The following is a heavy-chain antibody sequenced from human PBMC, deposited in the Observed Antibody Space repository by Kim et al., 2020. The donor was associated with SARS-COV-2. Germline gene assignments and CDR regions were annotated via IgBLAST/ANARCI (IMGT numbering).Heavy chain of an antibody. J-gene: IGHJ3*02. CDR1: GFTFGDYA. CDR3: TLEIVPDATGDAFDI. Sequence: GGSLRLSCTASGFTFGDYAMSWVRQAPGKGLEWVGFIRSKAYGGTTEYAASVKGRFTISRDDSKSIAYLQMNSLKTEDTAVYYCTLEIVPDATGDAFDIWGQGTMVTVSS. D-gene: IGHD2-2*01. V-gene: IGHV3-49*04. CDR2: IRSKAYGGTT.